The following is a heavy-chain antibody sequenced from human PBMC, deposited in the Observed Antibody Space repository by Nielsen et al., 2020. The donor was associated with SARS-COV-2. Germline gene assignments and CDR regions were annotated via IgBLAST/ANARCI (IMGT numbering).Heavy chain of an antibody. J-gene: IGHJ6*02. V-gene: IGHV1-8*02. CDR1: GYTFTSYG. Sequence: ASVKVSCKASGYTFTSYGINWVRQATGQGLEWMGWMNPNSGNTGYAQKFQGRVTMTRNTSISTAYMELSSLRSEDTAVYYCARAKGGITIFGVVIHYYYGMDVWGQGTTVTVSS. CDR2: MNPNSGNT. D-gene: IGHD3-3*01. CDR3: ARAKGGITIFGVVIHYYYGMDV.